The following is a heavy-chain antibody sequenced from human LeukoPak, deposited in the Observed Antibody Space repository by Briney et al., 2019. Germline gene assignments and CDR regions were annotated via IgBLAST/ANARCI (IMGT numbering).Heavy chain of an antibody. J-gene: IGHJ4*02. D-gene: IGHD6-19*01. CDR3: ARAGYSSGWYGSSFDY. CDR1: GYTFTDYY. V-gene: IGHV1-2*06. CDR2: INPNSGGT. Sequence: ASVKVSCKASGYTFTDYYMHWVRQAPGQGLEWMGRINPNSGGTNYAQKFQGRVTMTRDTSISTAYMELSRLRSDDTAVYYCARAGYSSGWYGSSFDYWGQGTLVAVSS.